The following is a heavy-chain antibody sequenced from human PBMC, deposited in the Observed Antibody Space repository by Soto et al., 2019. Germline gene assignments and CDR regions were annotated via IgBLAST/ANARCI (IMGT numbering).Heavy chain of an antibody. D-gene: IGHD3-3*01. CDR2: IYYSGST. J-gene: IGHJ4*02. CDR3: VLEWLLYGFVYPSFDY. CDR1: GGSISSYY. V-gene: IGHV4-59*01. Sequence: PSETLSLTCTVSGGSISSYYWSWIRQPPGKGLEWIGYIYYSGSTNYNPSLKSRVTISVDTSKNQFSLKLSSVTAEDTAVYYCVLEWLLYGFVYPSFDYWGQGTLVTVSS.